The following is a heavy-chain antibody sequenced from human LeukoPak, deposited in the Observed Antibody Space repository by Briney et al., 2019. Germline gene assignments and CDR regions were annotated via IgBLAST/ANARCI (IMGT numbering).Heavy chain of an antibody. D-gene: IGHD6-19*01. V-gene: IGHV3-30*18. CDR1: GFTFSSYG. J-gene: IGHJ5*02. CDR3: AKDGPSYSSGWYGGLGWFDP. CDR2: ISYDGSNK. Sequence: GRSLRLSCAASGFTFSSYGMHWVRQAPGKGLEWVAVISYDGSNKYYADSVKGRFTISRDNSKSTLYLQMNSLRAEDTAVYYCAKDGPSYSSGWYGGLGWFDPWGQGTLVTVSS.